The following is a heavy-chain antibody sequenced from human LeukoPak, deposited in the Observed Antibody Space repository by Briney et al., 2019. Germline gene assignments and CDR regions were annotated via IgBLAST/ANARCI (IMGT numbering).Heavy chain of an antibody. J-gene: IGHJ5*02. Sequence: GGSLRLSCAASGFIFSDYILDWVRQAPGKGLEWVSIIYSGGGINYADSVKGRFTISRNNSKNTLYLQMSSLRPDDTAVYYCARGLQQQLGWFDPWGQGTLVTVSS. D-gene: IGHD6-13*01. CDR2: IYSGGGI. V-gene: IGHV3-53*04. CDR3: ARGLQQQLGWFDP. CDR1: GFIFSDYI.